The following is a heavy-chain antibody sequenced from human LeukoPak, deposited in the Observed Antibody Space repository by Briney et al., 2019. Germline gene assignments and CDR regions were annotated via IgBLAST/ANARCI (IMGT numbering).Heavy chain of an antibody. V-gene: IGHV1-69*13. CDR1: GGTFSSYA. CDR2: IIPIFGTA. D-gene: IGHD2-2*01. J-gene: IGHJ6*03. Sequence: SVKVSCKASGGTFSSYAISWVRQAPGQGLEWMGGIIPIFGTANYAQKFQGRVTITADESTSTAYMELISLTSDDAAVYYCARAGGYCGSTSCYSGYYYYFMDVWGKGTTVTVSS. CDR3: ARAGGYCGSTSCYSGYYYYFMDV.